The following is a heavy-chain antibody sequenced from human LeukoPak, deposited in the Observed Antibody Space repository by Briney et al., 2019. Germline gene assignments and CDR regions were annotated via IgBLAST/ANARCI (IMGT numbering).Heavy chain of an antibody. J-gene: IGHJ4*02. CDR3: ARGDTMVRGRTDY. V-gene: IGHV1-69*04. D-gene: IGHD3-10*01. CDR1: GGTFSSYA. CDR2: IIPIFGIA. Sequence: GSSVKVSCKTSGGTFSSYAISWVRQAPGQGLEWMGRIIPIFGIANYAQKFQGRVTITADKSTSTAYMELSSLRSEDTAVYYCARGDTMVRGRTDYWGQGTLVTVSS.